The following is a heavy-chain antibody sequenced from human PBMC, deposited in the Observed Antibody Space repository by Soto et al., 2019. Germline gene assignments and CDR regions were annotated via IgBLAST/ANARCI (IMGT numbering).Heavy chain of an antibody. CDR3: ARRGLSYYDSSGYFDY. Sequence: SETLSLTCTVSGGSISSGDYYWSWIRQPPGKGLEWIGYIYYSGSTYYNPSLKSRVTISVDKSKNQFSLKLSSVTAADTAVYYCARRGLSYYDSSGYFDYWGQGTLV. D-gene: IGHD3-22*01. V-gene: IGHV4-30-4*01. J-gene: IGHJ4*02. CDR2: IYYSGST. CDR1: GGSISSGDYY.